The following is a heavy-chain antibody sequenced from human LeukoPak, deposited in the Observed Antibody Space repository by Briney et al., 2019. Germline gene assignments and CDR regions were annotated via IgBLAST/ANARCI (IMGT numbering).Heavy chain of an antibody. Sequence: SETLSLTCTVSGGSISSYYWSWIRQPPGKGLEWIGYIYYSGSTNYNPSLKSRVTISVDTSKNQFSLKLSSVTAADTAVYYCARVHLPSDAFDIWGQGTMVTVSS. CDR2: IYYSGST. V-gene: IGHV4-59*01. J-gene: IGHJ3*02. CDR1: GGSISSYY. CDR3: ARVHLPSDAFDI.